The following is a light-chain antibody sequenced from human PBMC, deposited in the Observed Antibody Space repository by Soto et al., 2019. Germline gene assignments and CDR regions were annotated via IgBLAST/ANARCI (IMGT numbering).Light chain of an antibody. CDR3: QQYGISPLFT. J-gene: IGKJ3*01. Sequence: EIVLTQSPGTLSLSPGERATLSCRASQSVSSSYLAWYQQKPGQAPRLLIYGASSRATGIPDRFSGRGSGTDFSLTISRLEPEDSAVYYCQQYGISPLFTFGPGTKVDIK. CDR1: QSVSSSY. V-gene: IGKV3-20*01. CDR2: GAS.